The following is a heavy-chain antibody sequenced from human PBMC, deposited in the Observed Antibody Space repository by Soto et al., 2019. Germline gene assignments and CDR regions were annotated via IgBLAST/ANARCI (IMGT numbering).Heavy chain of an antibody. CDR3: ARNYCSGGSCYSSDYYYYGMDV. CDR1: GGAFSSYA. J-gene: IGHJ6*02. CDR2: IIPIFGTA. D-gene: IGHD2-15*01. V-gene: IGHV1-69*05. Sequence: AASVKVSWKASGGAFSSYAISWVRQAPGQGLEWMGGIIPIFGTANYAQKLQGRVTMTTDTSTSTAYMELRSLRSDDTAVYYCARNYCSGGSCYSSDYYYYGMDVWGQGTTVTVSS.